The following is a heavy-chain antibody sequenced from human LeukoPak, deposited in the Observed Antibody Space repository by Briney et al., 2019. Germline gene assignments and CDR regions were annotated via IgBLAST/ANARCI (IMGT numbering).Heavy chain of an antibody. CDR1: GFTFSSYG. CDR2: ISYDGSNK. CDR3: AKDGYDAFDI. Sequence: GGSLRLSCAASGFTFSSYGMHWVRQAPGKGLKWVAVISYDGSNKYYADSVKGRFTISRDNSKNTLYLQMNSLKAEDTAVYYCAKDGYDAFDIWGQGTMVTVSS. D-gene: IGHD6-13*01. J-gene: IGHJ3*02. V-gene: IGHV3-30*18.